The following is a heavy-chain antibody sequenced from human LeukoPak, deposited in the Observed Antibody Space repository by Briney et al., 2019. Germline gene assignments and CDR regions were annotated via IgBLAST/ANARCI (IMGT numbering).Heavy chain of an antibody. Sequence: ASVKVSCKASGYTFTSYAMHWVRQAPGQRLEWMGWINAGNGNTKYSKKFQGRVTITRDTSASTAYMELSSLRSEDTAVYYCARDYYYGSGSYSRRLDYWGQETLVTVSS. J-gene: IGHJ4*02. CDR3: ARDYYYGSGSYSRRLDY. V-gene: IGHV1-3*01. CDR2: INAGNGNT. D-gene: IGHD3-10*01. CDR1: GYTFTSYA.